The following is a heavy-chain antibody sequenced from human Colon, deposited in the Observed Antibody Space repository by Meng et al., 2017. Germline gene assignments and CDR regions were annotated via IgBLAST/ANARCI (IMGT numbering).Heavy chain of an antibody. J-gene: IGHJ5*01. CDR2: IDHSGTT. CDR1: GDPFTSGGYY. CDR3: ARVVSLVVKGYWFDS. V-gene: IGHV4-31*03. D-gene: IGHD2-15*01. Sequence: QVALLEAGPGQVKLSQTRSLTCIVSGDPFTSGGYYWSWIRQHPGKGLEWIGYIDHSGTTYDNPSLKTRLTMSVDTSKNQFSLKLTSVTAADTAVYYCARVVSLVVKGYWFDSWGQGTLVTVSS.